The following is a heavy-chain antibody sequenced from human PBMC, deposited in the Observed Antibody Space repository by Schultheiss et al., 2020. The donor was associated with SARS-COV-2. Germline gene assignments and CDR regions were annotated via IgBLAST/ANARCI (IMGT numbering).Heavy chain of an antibody. Sequence: GGSLRLSCKGSGYSFTNYWIGWVRQMPGKGLEFMGIIYPGDSDTRYSPSFQGQVTISADKSITTAYLQWSSLKASDSAMYFCARRKGYSSGWYYFDYWGQGTLVTVSS. V-gene: IGHV5-51*01. J-gene: IGHJ4*02. D-gene: IGHD6-19*01. CDR1: GYSFTNYW. CDR3: ARRKGYSSGWYYFDY. CDR2: IYPGDSDT.